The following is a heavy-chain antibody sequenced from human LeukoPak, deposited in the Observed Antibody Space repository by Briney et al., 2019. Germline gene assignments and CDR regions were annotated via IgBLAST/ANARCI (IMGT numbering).Heavy chain of an antibody. J-gene: IGHJ4*02. V-gene: IGHV3-30-3*01. Sequence: PGGSLRLSCAASGFTFSTYTMHWVRQAPGKGLEWVAVISYDGSNEYYADSVKGRFTISRDNSKNTLYLQMNSLRAEDTAVYYCARRGSSGCFDYWGQGTLVTVSS. CDR2: ISYDGSNE. CDR1: GFTFSTYT. CDR3: ARRGSSGCFDY. D-gene: IGHD6-19*01.